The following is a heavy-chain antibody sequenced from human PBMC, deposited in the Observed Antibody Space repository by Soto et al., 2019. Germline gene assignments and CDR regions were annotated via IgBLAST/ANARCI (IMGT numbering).Heavy chain of an antibody. CDR3: AKGIQMTTVTTWIWGAFDI. D-gene: IGHD4-17*01. J-gene: IGHJ3*02. V-gene: IGHV3-23*01. CDR1: GFTFSSYA. CDR2: ISGSGGST. Sequence: EVQLLESGGGLVQPGGSLRLSCAASGFTFSSYAMSWVRQAPGKGLEWVSAISGSGGSTYYADSVKGRFTISRDNSKNSLYLQMNSLRAEDTAVYYCAKGIQMTTVTTWIWGAFDIWGQGTMVTVSS.